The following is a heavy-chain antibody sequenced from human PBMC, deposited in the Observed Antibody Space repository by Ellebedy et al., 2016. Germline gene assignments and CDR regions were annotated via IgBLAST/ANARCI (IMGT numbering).Heavy chain of an antibody. Sequence: ASVKVSCKASGYTFTSYAMHWVRQAPGQRLEWMGWINAGNGNTKYSQKFQGRVTITRDTSASTAYMELSSLRSEDTAVYYCARVFGGIRYYYGMDVWGQGTTVTVSS. J-gene: IGHJ6*02. D-gene: IGHD3-10*02. CDR1: GYTFTSYA. V-gene: IGHV1-3*01. CDR3: ARVFGGIRYYYGMDV. CDR2: INAGNGNT.